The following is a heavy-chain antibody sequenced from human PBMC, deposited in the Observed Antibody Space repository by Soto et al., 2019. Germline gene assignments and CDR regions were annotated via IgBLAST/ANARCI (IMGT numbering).Heavy chain of an antibody. CDR1: GFTFSSYW. CDR2: IKQDGSEK. D-gene: IGHD3-3*01. J-gene: IGHJ5*02. V-gene: IGHV3-7*01. Sequence: PGGSLRLSCAASGFTFSSYWMSWVRQAPGKGLEWVANIKQDGSEKYYVDSVKGRFTISRDNAKNSLYLQMNSLRAEDTAVYYCARDHYDFWSGYYWFDPWGQGTLVTVSS. CDR3: ARDHYDFWSGYYWFDP.